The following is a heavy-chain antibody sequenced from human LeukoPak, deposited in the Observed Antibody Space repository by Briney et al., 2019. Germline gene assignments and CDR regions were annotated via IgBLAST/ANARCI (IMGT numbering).Heavy chain of an antibody. CDR1: GSTFSDYY. Sequence: LGGSLRLSCAASGSTFSDYYMSWIRQAPGKGLEWVSYISSSGSTIYYADSVKGRFTISRDNAKNSLYLQMNSLRAEDTAVYYCARAYDFWSGYLYYFDYWGQGTLVTLSS. CDR3: ARAYDFWSGYLYYFDY. V-gene: IGHV3-11*04. D-gene: IGHD3-3*01. J-gene: IGHJ4*02. CDR2: ISSSGSTI.